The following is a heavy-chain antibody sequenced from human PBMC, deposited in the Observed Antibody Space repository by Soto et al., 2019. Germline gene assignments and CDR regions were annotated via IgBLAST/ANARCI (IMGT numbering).Heavy chain of an antibody. J-gene: IGHJ4*02. V-gene: IGHV3-7*03. CDR2: IKQDGSEK. D-gene: IGHD6-19*01. CDR3: ARVQWLDDY. Sequence: RSSLRLSCAASGSTFSNYWMSWVRQTPGKVLEWVANIKQDGSEKYYVDSLKGRFTISRDNAKNSLYLQMNSMRAEDTAVYYCARVQWLDDYWGQGTLVTVSS. CDR1: GSTFSNYW.